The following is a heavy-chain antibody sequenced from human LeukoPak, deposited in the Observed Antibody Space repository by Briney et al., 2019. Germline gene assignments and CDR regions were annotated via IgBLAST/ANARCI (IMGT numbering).Heavy chain of an antibody. CDR2: IYLGGST. D-gene: IGHD3-16*02. J-gene: IGHJ2*01. V-gene: IGHV4-4*02. CDR3: AAYDYVWGSYRSPDYSYIDR. Sequence: SETLSLTCVVSLGSISSSIWWSWVRQPPGKGREWIGEIYLGGSTNYNPSLKSRVTISVDKSKKQLSLKLSSVTATHTAVYYCAAYDYVWGSYRSPDYSYIDRWGRGTLVTASS. CDR1: LGSISSSIW.